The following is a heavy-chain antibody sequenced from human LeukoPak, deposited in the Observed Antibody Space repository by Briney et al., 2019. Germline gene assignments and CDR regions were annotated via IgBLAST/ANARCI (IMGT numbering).Heavy chain of an antibody. J-gene: IGHJ4*02. CDR2: INPNSGVT. CDR3: ARQPYPPPWYYFDY. D-gene: IGHD2-8*02. Sequence: ASVKVSCKASGYTLTGYYIHWVRQAPGQGLEWMGWINPNSGVTTYAQKFQGRVTMTRDTSISTAYRDLSRLRSDDTALYYCARQPYPPPWYYFDYWGQGTLVTVSS. V-gene: IGHV1-2*02. CDR1: GYTLTGYY.